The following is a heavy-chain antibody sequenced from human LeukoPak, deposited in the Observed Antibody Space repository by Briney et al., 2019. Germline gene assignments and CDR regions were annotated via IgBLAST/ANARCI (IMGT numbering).Heavy chain of an antibody. Sequence: PGRSLRLSCAASGFTFSSYGMHWVRQAPGKGLEWVAVISYDGSNKYYADSVKGRFTISRVNSKNTLYLQMNSLRGEDTAVYYCARGEGLGTTNGGYYFAYWGQGSLVIVSS. J-gene: IGHJ4*02. V-gene: IGHV3-30*03. CDR2: ISYDGSNK. CDR3: ARGEGLGTTNGGYYFAY. D-gene: IGHD1-26*01. CDR1: GFTFSSYG.